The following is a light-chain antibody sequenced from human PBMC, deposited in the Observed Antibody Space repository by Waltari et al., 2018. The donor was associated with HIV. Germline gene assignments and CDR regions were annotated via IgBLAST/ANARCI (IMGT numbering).Light chain of an antibody. CDR2: QDR. CDR1: KLGDKY. Sequence: SYDLTQPPSVSVSPGQTASITCSGDKLGDKYASWYQQKAGQSPVLVIFQDRQRPSGTPDRFSVSNAGNTATLTISGTQAMDEADYYCQAWDSNTAHVLFGGGTKVTVL. V-gene: IGLV3-1*01. CDR3: QAWDSNTAHVL. J-gene: IGLJ2*01.